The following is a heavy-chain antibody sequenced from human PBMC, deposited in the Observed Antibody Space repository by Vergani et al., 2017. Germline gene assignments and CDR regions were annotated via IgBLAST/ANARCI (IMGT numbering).Heavy chain of an antibody. CDR2: IYYSGST. V-gene: IGHV4-61*01. CDR1: GGSVSSGSYY. J-gene: IGHJ6*02. Sequence: QVQLQESGPGLVKPSETLSLTCTVSGGSVSSGSYYWSWIRQPPGKGLEWIGYIYYSGSTNYNPSLKSRVTISVDTSKNQFSLKVSSVTAADTAVYYCAREEYSYQYYYYYGMDVWGQGP. D-gene: IGHD5-18*01. CDR3: AREEYSYQYYYYYGMDV.